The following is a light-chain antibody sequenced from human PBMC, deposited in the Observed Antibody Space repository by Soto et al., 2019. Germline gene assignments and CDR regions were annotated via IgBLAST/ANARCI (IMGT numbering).Light chain of an antibody. V-gene: IGKV1-39*01. Sequence: DIQMTQSPSSLSASVGDRVTITCRASQSISSYLNWYQQKPGKAPKLLIYAASSLQSGVPSRFSGSGSGTDFTLTTSSLQPGDFATYYCQQSYSTPRTFGQGTKVEIK. CDR1: QSISSY. J-gene: IGKJ1*01. CDR2: AAS. CDR3: QQSYSTPRT.